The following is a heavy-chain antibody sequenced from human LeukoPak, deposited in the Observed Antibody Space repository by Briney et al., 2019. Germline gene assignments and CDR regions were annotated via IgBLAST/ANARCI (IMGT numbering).Heavy chain of an antibody. CDR3: ARESPSSYYFDY. CDR2: IYPSGGSA. J-gene: IGHJ4*02. CDR1: GYPVNSFY. V-gene: IGHV1-46*02. Sequence: GASVKVSCKASGYPVNSFYTHWVRQAPGQGLEWVGIIYPSGGSAGFTQKFQGRVTMTRDTSTSTFYMELSSLRSEDTAVYFCARESPSSYYFDYWGQGTLVTVSS.